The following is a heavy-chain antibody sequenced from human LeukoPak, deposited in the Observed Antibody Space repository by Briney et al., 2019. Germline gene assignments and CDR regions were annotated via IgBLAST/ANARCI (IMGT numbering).Heavy chain of an antibody. CDR1: GFTFGDYA. D-gene: IGHD3-3*01. CDR3: TRARVPGVVIPVDY. J-gene: IGHJ4*02. V-gene: IGHV3-49*04. Sequence: GGSLRLSCTGSGFTFGDYAMSWVRQAPGKGLEWVGSIRSKAYGGTTEYAASVKGRFTISRDDYKSIAYLQMNSLKTEDTAVYYCTRARVPGVVIPVDYWGQGTLVTVSS. CDR2: IRSKAYGGTT.